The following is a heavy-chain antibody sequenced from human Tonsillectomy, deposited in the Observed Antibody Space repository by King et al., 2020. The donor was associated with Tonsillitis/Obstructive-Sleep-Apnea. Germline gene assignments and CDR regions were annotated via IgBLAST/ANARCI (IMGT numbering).Heavy chain of an antibody. CDR2: IYPGDSDT. CDR3: ARLTTTTSNYFDY. V-gene: IGHV5-51*01. CDR1: GYTFSNYW. D-gene: IGHD5-24*01. Sequence: QLVQSGAEVKKPGESLKISCKASGYTFSNYWIGWVRQTPGNGPEWMGLIYPGDSDTRYSPSFQGHVTFSADKSISTAYLQWSSLKASDTAMYFCARLTTTTSNYFDYWGQGTLVTGSA. J-gene: IGHJ4*02.